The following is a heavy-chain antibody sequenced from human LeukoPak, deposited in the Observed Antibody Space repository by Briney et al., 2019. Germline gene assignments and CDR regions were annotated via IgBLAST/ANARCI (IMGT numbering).Heavy chain of an antibody. J-gene: IGHJ4*02. D-gene: IGHD3-22*01. CDR2: IRYDGSNK. CDR3: ARFESLVVVITD. Sequence: GGSLRLSCAASGFTFSSYGMHWVRQAPGKGLEWVAFIRYDGSNKYYADSVKGRFTISRDNSKNTLYLQMNSLRAEDTAVYYCARFESLVVVITDWGQGALVTVSS. V-gene: IGHV3-30*02. CDR1: GFTFSSYG.